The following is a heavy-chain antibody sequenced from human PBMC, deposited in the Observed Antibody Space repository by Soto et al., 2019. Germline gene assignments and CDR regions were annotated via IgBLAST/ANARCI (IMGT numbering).Heavy chain of an antibody. CDR2: IYYSGST. Sequence: QVQLQESGPGLVKPSETLSLTCTVSGGSISSYYWSWIRQPPGKGLEWIGNIYYSGSTNFNPSLTSRVTISVDTSKNQCSLKLSSVTAADTAVYYCARLKHSSGYDAFDIWGQGTMVTVSS. D-gene: IGHD6-19*01. CDR3: ARLKHSSGYDAFDI. J-gene: IGHJ3*02. V-gene: IGHV4-59*08. CDR1: GGSISSYY.